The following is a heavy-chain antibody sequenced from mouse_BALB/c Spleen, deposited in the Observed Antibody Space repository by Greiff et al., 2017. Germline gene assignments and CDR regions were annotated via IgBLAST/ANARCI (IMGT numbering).Heavy chain of an antibody. J-gene: IGHJ3*01. D-gene: IGHD2-10*02. Sequence: EVKLMESGGGLVKPGGSLKLSCAASGFTFSDYYMYWVRQTPEKRLEWVATISDGGSYTYYPDSVKGRFTISRDNAKNNLYLQMSSLKSEDTAMYYCARDGYGNYVLFAYWGQGTLVTVSA. CDR1: GFTFSDYY. V-gene: IGHV5-4*02. CDR3: ARDGYGNYVLFAY. CDR2: ISDGGSYT.